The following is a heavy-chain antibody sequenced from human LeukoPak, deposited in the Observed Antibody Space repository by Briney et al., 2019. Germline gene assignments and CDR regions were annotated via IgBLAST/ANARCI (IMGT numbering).Heavy chain of an antibody. CDR3: ARDLGVQVATISLDY. Sequence: PGGSLRLSCVASGFTFSTYSMNWVRQAPGKGLGWGSSISSSSSYIYYADSVKGRFTISRHNAKNSLYLQMNSLRAEDTAVYYCARDLGVQVATISLDYWGQGTLVTVSS. CDR2: ISSSSSYI. D-gene: IGHD5-24*01. CDR1: GFTFSTYS. V-gene: IGHV3-21*01. J-gene: IGHJ4*02.